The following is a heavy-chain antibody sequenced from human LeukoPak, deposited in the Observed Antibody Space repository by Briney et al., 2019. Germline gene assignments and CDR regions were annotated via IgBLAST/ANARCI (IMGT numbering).Heavy chain of an antibody. Sequence: PSETLSLTCNVSGVSISSSSYYWGWIRQPPGKGLEWLGTIYYSGTTYYNPSLKSRVTISVDTSKNQFSLRLSSVTAADTAVYYCARDSSSSSSVYYYYYMDVWGKGTTVTVSS. CDR2: IYYSGTT. V-gene: IGHV4-39*07. CDR3: ARDSSSSSSVYYYYYMDV. D-gene: IGHD6-6*01. CDR1: GVSISSSSYY. J-gene: IGHJ6*03.